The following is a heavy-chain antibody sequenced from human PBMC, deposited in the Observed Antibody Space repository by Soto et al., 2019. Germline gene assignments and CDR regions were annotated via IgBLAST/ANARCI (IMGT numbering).Heavy chain of an antibody. D-gene: IGHD3-10*02. CDR2: TNGCNDDT. CDR3: ARGGWMLVEGSHYYHAVDV. J-gene: IGHJ6*02. V-gene: IGHV1-3*01. Sequence: QVHLVQSGAEVKEPGASVRLSCRTSGYTFANNAMQWVRQAPGQTFEWLGWTNGCNDDTRYSQKFQARVNFSKDRYANTFYMEMSSLTTEDTAVYSCARGGWMLVEGSHYYHAVDVWGHGTTVTVSS. CDR1: GYTFANNA.